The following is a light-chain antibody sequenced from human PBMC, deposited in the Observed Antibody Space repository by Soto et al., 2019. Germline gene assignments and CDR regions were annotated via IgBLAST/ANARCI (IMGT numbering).Light chain of an antibody. J-gene: IGKJ1*01. V-gene: IGKV3-15*01. CDR1: QSVSSD. CDR2: GAS. Sequence: MAHTIASVCGPTGESTSRWCPASQSVSSDLAWYHQKPGQAPRLLIYGASTRATGIPARFSGSGSGTEFTHTCDSVQSEDFAVYYCQQHNNWPRTFGEGAKVDIK. CDR3: QQHNNWPRT.